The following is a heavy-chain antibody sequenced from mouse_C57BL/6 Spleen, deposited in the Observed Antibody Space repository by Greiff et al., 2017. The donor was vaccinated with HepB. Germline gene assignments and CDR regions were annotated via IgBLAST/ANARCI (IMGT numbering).Heavy chain of an antibody. CDR1: GYTFTDYY. D-gene: IGHD3-1*01. V-gene: IGHV1-84*01. J-gene: IGHJ3*01. CDR3: ATAGFAY. Sequence: QVQLQQSGPELVKPGASVKISCKASGYTFTDYYINWVKQSPGQGLEWIGWIHPGSGNTKYNEKFKGKATLTVDTSSSTAYMQLSSLTSEDSAVYFCATAGFAYWGQGTLVTVSA. CDR2: IHPGSGNT.